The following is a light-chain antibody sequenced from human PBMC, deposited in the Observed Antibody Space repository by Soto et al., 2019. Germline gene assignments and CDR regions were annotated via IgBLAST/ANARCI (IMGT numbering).Light chain of an antibody. CDR3: QQYNTWPGT. J-gene: IGKJ1*01. CDR1: QSVSSK. CDR2: GAS. V-gene: IGKV3-15*01. Sequence: EIVLTQSPGTLSVSPGERATLSCSASQSVSSKLAWYQQKPGQAPRLLFYGASTGATGIPARFSGSGSETEFTLSISSLQSEEFAVYYCQQYNTWPGTFGQGTKVEIK.